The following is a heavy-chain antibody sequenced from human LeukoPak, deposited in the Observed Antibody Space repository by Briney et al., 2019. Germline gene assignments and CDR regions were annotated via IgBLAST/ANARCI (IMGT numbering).Heavy chain of an antibody. CDR2: IYTSGST. Sequence: NASETLSLTCTVSGGSISSYYWSWIRQPAGKGLEWIGRIYTSGSTNYNPSLKSRVTMSVDTSKNQFSLKLSSVTAADTAVYYCARGVVRGVISPYCYMDVWGKGTTVTVSS. D-gene: IGHD3-10*01. J-gene: IGHJ6*03. CDR1: GGSISSYY. V-gene: IGHV4-4*07. CDR3: ARGVVRGVISPYCYMDV.